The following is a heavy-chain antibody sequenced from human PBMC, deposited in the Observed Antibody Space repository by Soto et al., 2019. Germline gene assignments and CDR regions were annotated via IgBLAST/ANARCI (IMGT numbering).Heavy chain of an antibody. CDR2: ISGSGGST. V-gene: IGHV3-23*01. CDR3: HHQYNWNPSDDAFDI. D-gene: IGHD1-20*01. J-gene: IGHJ3*02. CDR1: GFTFSSYA. Sequence: GSLRLSCAASGFTFSSYAMSWVRQAPGKGLEWVSAISGSGGSTNYADSVKGRFTISRDNSKNTPYLQMNSLRAEDTAVYYCHHQYNWNPSDDAFDIWGQGTMVTVSS.